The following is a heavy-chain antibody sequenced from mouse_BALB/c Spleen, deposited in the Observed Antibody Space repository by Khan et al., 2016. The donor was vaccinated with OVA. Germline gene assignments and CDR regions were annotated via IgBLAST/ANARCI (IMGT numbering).Heavy chain of an antibody. CDR1: GFSLSRYN. D-gene: IGHD2-14*01. Sequence: QVQLKESGPGLVAPSQSLSITCTVSGFSLSRYNIHWVRQPPGKGLEWLGMIWGGGGTDYNSTLKSRMSITKDNSESHAFLKMNSLQTYDTAMYYCARAYYRYDGYYAMDYWGQGTSVTVSS. CDR2: IWGGGGT. CDR3: ARAYYRYDGYYAMDY. J-gene: IGHJ4*01. V-gene: IGHV2-6-4*01.